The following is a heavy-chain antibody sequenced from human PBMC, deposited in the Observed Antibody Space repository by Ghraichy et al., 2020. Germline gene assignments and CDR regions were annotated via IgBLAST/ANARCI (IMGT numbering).Heavy chain of an antibody. CDR1: GFIFSSYG. Sequence: GASLRLSCAASGFIFSSYGVSWVRQAPGKGLEWVSAIGGSGGDTYYADSVKGRFTISRDNSKNTLYLQMNSLRAEDTAVYYCAKQTTVVRGVISPFDIWGQGTMVTVSA. D-gene: IGHD3-10*01. CDR2: IGGSGGDT. CDR3: AKQTTVVRGVISPFDI. J-gene: IGHJ3*02. V-gene: IGHV3-23*01.